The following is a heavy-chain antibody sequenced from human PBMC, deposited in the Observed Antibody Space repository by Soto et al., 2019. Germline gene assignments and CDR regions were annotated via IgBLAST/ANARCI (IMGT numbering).Heavy chain of an antibody. CDR3: AGEIAAAGTYYYYYYMDV. CDR2: IIPILGIA. J-gene: IGHJ6*03. CDR1: GGTFSSYT. V-gene: IGHV1-69*02. D-gene: IGHD6-13*01. Sequence: SVKVSCKASGGTFSSYTISWVRQAPGQGLEWMGRIIPILGIANYAQKFQGRVTITADKSTSTAYMELSSLRSEDTAVYYCAGEIAAAGTYYYYYYMDVWGKGTTVTVSS.